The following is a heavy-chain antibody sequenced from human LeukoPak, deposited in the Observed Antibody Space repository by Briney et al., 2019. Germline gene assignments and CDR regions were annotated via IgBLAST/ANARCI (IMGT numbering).Heavy chain of an antibody. CDR3: ARDYYGSGSYKMGFDY. CDR1: GFTFSSYA. D-gene: IGHD3-10*01. V-gene: IGHV3-23*01. J-gene: IGHJ4*02. CDR2: ISGSGGST. Sequence: PGGSLRLSCAASGFTFSSYAMSWVRQAPGKGLEWVSAISGSGGSTYYADSVKGRFTISRDNSNNTLYLQTNSLRAEDTAVYYCARDYYGSGSYKMGFDYWGQGTLVTVSS.